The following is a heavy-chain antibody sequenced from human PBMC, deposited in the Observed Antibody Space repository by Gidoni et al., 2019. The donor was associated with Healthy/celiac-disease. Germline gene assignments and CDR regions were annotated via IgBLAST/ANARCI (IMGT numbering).Heavy chain of an antibody. Sequence: EVQLVEAGGGLVKPGGSLRLYCAASGFTFSNAGMSWVRQAPGKGLEWGGRIKSKTDGGTTDYAAPVKGRFTISRDDSKNTLYLQMNSLKTEDTAVYYCTTDYYYYYGMDVWGQGTTVTVSS. V-gene: IGHV3-15*01. J-gene: IGHJ6*02. CDR3: TTDYYYYYGMDV. CDR2: IKSKTDGGTT. CDR1: GFTFSNAG.